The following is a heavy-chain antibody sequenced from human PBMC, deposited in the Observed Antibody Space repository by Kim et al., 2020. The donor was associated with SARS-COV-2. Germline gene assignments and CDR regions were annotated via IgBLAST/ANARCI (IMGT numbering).Heavy chain of an antibody. V-gene: IGHV3-7*01. D-gene: IGHD2-21*02. CDR3: TIERVTEKSHFDY. CDR2: IKEDGTET. Sequence: GGSLRLSCAASGFTFSGFWMSWVRQAPGKGLEWVANIKEDGTETYYLDSVEGRFTISRDNAKNSLYLQMNSLRAEDTAVYYCTIERVTEKSHFDYWGQGTLVTVSS. CDR1: GFTFSGFW. J-gene: IGHJ4*02.